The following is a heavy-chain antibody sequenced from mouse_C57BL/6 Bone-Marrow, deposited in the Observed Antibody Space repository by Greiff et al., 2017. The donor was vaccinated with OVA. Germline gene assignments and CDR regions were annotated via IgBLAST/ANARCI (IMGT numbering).Heavy chain of an antibody. CDR3: ARDYYCHAMDY. CDR1: GFTFSSYA. V-gene: IGHV5-4*01. Sequence: DVKLVESGGGLVKPGGSLKLSCAASGFTFSSYAMSWVRQTPEKRLEWVATISDGGSYTYYPDNVKGRFTISRDNAKNNLYLQMSHLKSEDTAMYYCARDYYCHAMDYWGQGTSVTVSS. CDR2: ISDGGSYT. J-gene: IGHJ4*01. D-gene: IGHD2-1*01.